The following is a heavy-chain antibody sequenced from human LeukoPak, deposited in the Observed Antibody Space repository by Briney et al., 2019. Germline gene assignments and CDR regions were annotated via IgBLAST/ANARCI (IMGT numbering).Heavy chain of an antibody. CDR2: ISGSGGST. Sequence: GGSLRLSRAASGFTFSSYAMSWVRQAPGKGLEWVSAISGSGGSTYYADSVKGRFTISRDNSKNTLYLQMNSLRAEDTAVYYCAKRYVWGSYRYSPFDYWGQGTLVTVSS. CDR1: GFTFSSYA. D-gene: IGHD3-16*02. CDR3: AKRYVWGSYRYSPFDY. J-gene: IGHJ4*02. V-gene: IGHV3-23*01.